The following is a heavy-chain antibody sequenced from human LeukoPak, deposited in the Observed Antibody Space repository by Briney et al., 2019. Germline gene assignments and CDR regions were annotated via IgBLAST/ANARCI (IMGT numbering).Heavy chain of an antibody. Sequence: GGSLRLSCAASGFTFSSYSMNWVRQAPGKGLEWVSSIGSSSSYIYYADSVKGRFTISRDNAKNSLYLQMNSLRAEDTAVYYCARCGETGGYFDYWGQGTLVTVSS. CDR1: GFTFSSYS. CDR3: ARCGETGGYFDY. CDR2: IGSSSSYI. D-gene: IGHD4-17*01. V-gene: IGHV3-21*01. J-gene: IGHJ4*02.